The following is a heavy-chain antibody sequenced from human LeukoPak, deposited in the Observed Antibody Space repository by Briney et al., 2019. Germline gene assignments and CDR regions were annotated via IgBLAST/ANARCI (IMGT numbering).Heavy chain of an antibody. V-gene: IGHV3-7*01. J-gene: IGHJ4*02. CDR3: GGLIVGVTTYDY. CDR1: GFFFSDYW. D-gene: IGHD1-26*01. CDR2: VRPDGRQD. Sequence: GGSLRLSCAASGFFFSDYWMSWVRHAPGKGLEWVASVRPDGRQDYYLRSVKGRFPIYRDNAKNSLYRQMSSLRVEDTAVYFCGGLIVGVTTYDYWGQGTLVTVSS.